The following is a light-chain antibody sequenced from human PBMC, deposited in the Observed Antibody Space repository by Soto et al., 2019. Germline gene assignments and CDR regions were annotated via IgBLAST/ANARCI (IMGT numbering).Light chain of an antibody. Sequence: QSALIQPASVSASPGQSITISCTGTSRDVGSYNYVSWYQHIPGKAPKLIWFDVTTRPSGVPHRFSGSKSGSAASLIISGLQPEDEADYYCSSYSKSSSVLFGGGTQLTVL. CDR2: DVT. CDR1: SRDVGSYNY. CDR3: SSYSKSSSVL. J-gene: IGLJ7*01. V-gene: IGLV2-14*03.